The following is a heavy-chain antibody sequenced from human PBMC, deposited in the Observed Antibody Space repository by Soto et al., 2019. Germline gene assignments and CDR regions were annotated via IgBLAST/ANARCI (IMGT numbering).Heavy chain of an antibody. Sequence: GASVKVSCKASGYTFTSYGISWVRQAPGQGLEWMGWISAYNGNTNYAQKLQGRVTMTTDTSTSTAYMELRSLRSDDTAVYYCARGLGYSSSWYPYNNWFDPWGQGTLVTVSS. J-gene: IGHJ5*02. CDR2: ISAYNGNT. CDR3: ARGLGYSSSWYPYNNWFDP. V-gene: IGHV1-18*04. D-gene: IGHD6-13*01. CDR1: GYTFTSYG.